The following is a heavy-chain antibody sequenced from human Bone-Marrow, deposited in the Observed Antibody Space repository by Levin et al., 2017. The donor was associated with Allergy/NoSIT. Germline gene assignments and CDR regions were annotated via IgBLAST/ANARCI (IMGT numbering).Heavy chain of an antibody. J-gene: IGHJ3*01. CDR1: GGAIGRYY. CDR3: ARDEEFGEFSSDAFDL. CDR2: VYYDGST. V-gene: IGHV4-59*01. D-gene: IGHD2-21*01. Sequence: KPSETLSLTCTISGGAIGRYYWSWIRQPPGKRLEWIGYVYYDGSTNYNPSLKSRVTISLDTSTKQFSLKLTSVTAADRAVYYCARDEEFGEFSSDAFDLWGQGTMVTVSS.